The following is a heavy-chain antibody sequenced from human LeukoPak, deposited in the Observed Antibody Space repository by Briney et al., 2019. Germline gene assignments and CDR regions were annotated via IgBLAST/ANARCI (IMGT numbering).Heavy chain of an antibody. V-gene: IGHV4-61*02. CDR3: ARAGIAVAGITYYYYYGMDV. CDR1: GGSISSGSYY. D-gene: IGHD6-19*01. Sequence: SETLSLTCTVSGGSISSGSYYWGWIRQPAGKGLEWIGRIYTSGSTNYNPSLKSRVTISVDTSKNQFSLKLSSVTAADTAVYYCARAGIAVAGITYYYYYGMDVWGQGTTVTVSS. J-gene: IGHJ6*02. CDR2: IYTSGST.